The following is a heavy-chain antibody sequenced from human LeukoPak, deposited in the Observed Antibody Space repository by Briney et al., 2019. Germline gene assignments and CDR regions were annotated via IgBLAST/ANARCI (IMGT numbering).Heavy chain of an antibody. D-gene: IGHD4-11*01. CDR3: AGVDYHFDY. CDR1: GFTFSSYG. CDR2: IWYDGSNK. V-gene: IGHV3-33*01. Sequence: PGRSLRLSCAASGFTFSSYGMHWVRQAPGKGLEWVAVIWYDGSNKYYADSVKGRFTISRDNCKNTLYLQMNSLRAEDTAVYYCAGVDYHFDYWGQGTLVTVSS. J-gene: IGHJ4*02.